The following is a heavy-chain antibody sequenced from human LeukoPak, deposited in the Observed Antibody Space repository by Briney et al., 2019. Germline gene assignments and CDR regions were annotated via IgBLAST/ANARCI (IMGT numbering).Heavy chain of an antibody. Sequence: PSETLSLTCAVYGGSFSGYYWSWIRQPPGKGLEWIVSTFYGGSTYYNPSLKSRVTISVDTSKNQISLELTSVTDADTGMYFCAREGMSGAFDYWGQGTQATVSS. V-gene: IGHV4-34*11. D-gene: IGHD3-10*01. J-gene: IGHJ4*02. CDR1: GGSFSGYY. CDR2: TFYGGST. CDR3: AREGMSGAFDY.